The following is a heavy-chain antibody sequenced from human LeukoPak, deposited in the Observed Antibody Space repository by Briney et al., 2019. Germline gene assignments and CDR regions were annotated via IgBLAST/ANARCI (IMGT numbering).Heavy chain of an antibody. D-gene: IGHD6-19*01. CDR1: GDSVSSKNGA. Sequence: SQTLSLTCVVSGDSVSSKNGAWNWIRQSPSRGLEWLGRTYYRSKWYNDYAESMEGRMTISQDTTKNQYSLHLNSVTPDDTAVYYCARDFGTTGWHTFDYWGQGTLVTVSS. CDR2: TYYRSKWYN. J-gene: IGHJ4*02. CDR3: ARDFGTTGWHTFDY. V-gene: IGHV6-1*01.